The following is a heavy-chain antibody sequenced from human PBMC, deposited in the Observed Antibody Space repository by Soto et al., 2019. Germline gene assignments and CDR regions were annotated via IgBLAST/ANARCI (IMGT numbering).Heavy chain of an antibody. CDR3: ARLEAPRTTWFAGPYNWLAP. J-gene: IGHJ5*02. V-gene: IGHV5-51*01. CDR1: GYSFTSYW. Sequence: GESLKISCKGSGYSFTSYWIGWVRQMPGKGLEWMGIIYPGDSDTRYSPSFQGQVTISADRSTSTAYLHWSSLKASDTAMYYCARLEAPRTTWFAGPYNWLAPWGEGTLVTVSS. CDR2: IYPGDSDT. D-gene: IGHD3-10*01.